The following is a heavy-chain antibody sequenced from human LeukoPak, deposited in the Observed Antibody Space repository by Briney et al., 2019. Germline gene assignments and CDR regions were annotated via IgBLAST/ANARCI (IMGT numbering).Heavy chain of an antibody. CDR2: ISGSGGST. D-gene: IGHD6-13*01. J-gene: IGHJ4*02. Sequence: GGSLRLSCAASGFTFSSYAMSWVRQAPGKGREWVSAISGSGGSTYYADSVKGRFTISRDNSKNTLYLQMNSLRAEDTAVYYCAKVPSSSSWYYVDYWGQGTLVTVSS. CDR1: GFTFSSYA. V-gene: IGHV3-23*01. CDR3: AKVPSSSSWYYVDY.